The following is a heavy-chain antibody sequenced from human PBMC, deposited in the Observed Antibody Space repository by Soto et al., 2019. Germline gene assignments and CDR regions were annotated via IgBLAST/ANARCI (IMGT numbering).Heavy chain of an antibody. Sequence: GGSLRLSCAASGFTFSSYGMHWVRQAPGKGLEWVAVISYDGSNKYYADSVKGRFTISRDNSKNTLYLQMNSLRAEDTAVYYCAKVGDWSTPPLYYYGMDVWGQGTTVTVSS. V-gene: IGHV3-30*18. J-gene: IGHJ6*02. CDR2: ISYDGSNK. CDR1: GFTFSSYG. D-gene: IGHD1-1*01. CDR3: AKVGDWSTPPLYYYGMDV.